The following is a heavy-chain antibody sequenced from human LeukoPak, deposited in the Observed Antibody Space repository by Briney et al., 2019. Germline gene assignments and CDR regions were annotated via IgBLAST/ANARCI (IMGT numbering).Heavy chain of an antibody. CDR2: IYYSGST. V-gene: IGHV4-39*02. CDR3: ARELHFDY. CDR1: GGSISSSSYY. J-gene: IGHJ4*02. Sequence: PSETLSHTCTVSGGSISSSSYYWGWIRQPPGKGLEWIGSIYYSGSTYYNPSLKSRVTISVDTSKNQFSLKLSSVTAADTAVYYCARELHFDYWGQGTLVTVSS.